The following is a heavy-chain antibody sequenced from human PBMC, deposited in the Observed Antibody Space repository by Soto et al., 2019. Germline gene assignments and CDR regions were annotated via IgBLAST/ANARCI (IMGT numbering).Heavy chain of an antibody. CDR1: GFTFSSYA. D-gene: IGHD2-21*01. CDR3: AKGVDYIVVGGVTDY. V-gene: IGHV3-23*01. CDR2: ISGSGGST. Sequence: EVQLLESGGGLVQPGGSLRLSCAASGFTFSSYAMSWVRQAPGKGLEWVSAISGSGGSTYYADSVKGRFTISRDNSKNPLYLQMNSLRAEDTAVYYCAKGVDYIVVGGVTDYWGQGTLVTVSS. J-gene: IGHJ4*02.